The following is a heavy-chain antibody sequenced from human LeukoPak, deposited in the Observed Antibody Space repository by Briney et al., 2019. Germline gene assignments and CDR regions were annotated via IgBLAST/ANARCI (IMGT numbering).Heavy chain of an antibody. V-gene: IGHV3-23*01. D-gene: IGHD6-19*01. J-gene: IGHJ4*02. Sequence: GRSLRLSCAAAGFTFSNYVMSWVRQAPGKGLEWVSAISSSGGRTYYANSVKGRFTISRDNSKNTLYLQMNSLRAEDTALYYCAKNSAPLSHRAVTGNRRLDYWGQGTLVTVSS. CDR3: AKNSAPLSHRAVTGNRRLDY. CDR1: GFTFSNYV. CDR2: ISSSGGRT.